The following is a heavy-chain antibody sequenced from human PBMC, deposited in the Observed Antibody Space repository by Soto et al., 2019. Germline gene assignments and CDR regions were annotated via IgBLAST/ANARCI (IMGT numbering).Heavy chain of an antibody. CDR2: IKSEANGGTT. V-gene: IGHV3-15*07. Sequence: EVQLVESGGGLVKPGGSLRLSCAASGFSFSNAWMKWVRQAPGKGLEWVGRIKSEANGGTTDHAAAVKGRFIISRDDSKNMLFLQMGSMITEDSAVYYCADYRDGSARHVDFWGQGTLVTVSS. CDR1: GFSFSNAW. D-gene: IGHD3-22*01. J-gene: IGHJ4*02. CDR3: ADYRDGSARHVDF.